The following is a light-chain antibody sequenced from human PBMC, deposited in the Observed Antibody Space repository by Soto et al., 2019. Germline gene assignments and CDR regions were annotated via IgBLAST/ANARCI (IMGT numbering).Light chain of an antibody. J-gene: IGLJ1*01. V-gene: IGLV2-14*01. CDR1: SSDVGGYNY. Sequence: QSALTQPASVSGSPGQSITISCTGTSSDVGGYNYVSWYQQHPGKAPKLTIYDVSNRPSGVSNRLSGSKSGNTASLTISGLPAEDEADYYCRSYTSSSTHVFRTGTKVTVL. CDR2: DVS. CDR3: RSYTSSSTHV.